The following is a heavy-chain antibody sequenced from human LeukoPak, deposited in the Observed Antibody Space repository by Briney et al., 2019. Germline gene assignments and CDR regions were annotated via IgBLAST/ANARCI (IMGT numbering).Heavy chain of an antibody. CDR2: ISASGGNS. CDR3: ARDIELSC. D-gene: IGHD2-15*01. CDR1: GFTFSDSA. J-gene: IGHJ4*02. V-gene: IGHV3-23*01. Sequence: GGSLRLSCEASGFTFSDSAMSWVRQASGRGLEWVSLISASGGNSYYADSVKGRFTISRDSSKNTLHLQMNSLRAEDTAVYYCARDIELSCWGQGTLVTVSS.